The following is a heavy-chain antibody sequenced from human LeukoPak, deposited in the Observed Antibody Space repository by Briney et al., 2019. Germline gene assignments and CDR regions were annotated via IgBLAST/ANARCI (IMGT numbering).Heavy chain of an antibody. Sequence: PSETPSLTCTVSGGSVSSYFWSWIRQPPGKGLEWIGYIYHTGNTNYNPSLKSRATISVDTSKNQFSLKVTSVTAADTAVYYCARDRDTTEGYYSYYMDVWGKGTTVTVSS. CDR3: ARDRDTTEGYYSYYMDV. J-gene: IGHJ6*03. CDR1: GGSVSSYF. CDR2: IYHTGNT. D-gene: IGHD5-18*01. V-gene: IGHV4-59*02.